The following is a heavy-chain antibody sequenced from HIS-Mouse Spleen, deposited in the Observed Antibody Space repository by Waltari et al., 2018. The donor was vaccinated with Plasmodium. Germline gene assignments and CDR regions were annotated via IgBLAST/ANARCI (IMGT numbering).Heavy chain of an antibody. CDR2: IKQDGSEK. Sequence: EVQLVESGGGLVKPGGSLRRSFPAYCFTFSSYWMSWVRQAPGKGLELVANIKQDGSEKYYVDSVKGRFTISRDNAKNSLYLQMNSLRAEDTAVYYCASSWYWYFDLWGRGTLVTVSS. D-gene: IGHD6-13*01. CDR3: ASSWYWYFDL. J-gene: IGHJ2*01. V-gene: IGHV3-7*01. CDR1: CFTFSSYW.